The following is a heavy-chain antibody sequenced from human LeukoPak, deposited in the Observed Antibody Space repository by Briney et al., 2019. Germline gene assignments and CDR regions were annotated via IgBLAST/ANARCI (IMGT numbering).Heavy chain of an antibody. CDR1: GFTFSSYS. V-gene: IGHV3-21*01. Sequence: GGSLRLSCAASGFTFSSYSMCWVRQAPGKGLEWVSSITGSSGYIHYADSVKGRFTISRDNAKNSLYLQMNSLRAEDTAVYYCARDPQLYCGNDWGWGQGTLVIVSS. CDR3: ARDPQLYCGNDWG. CDR2: ITGSSGYI. D-gene: IGHD5-12*01. J-gene: IGHJ4*02.